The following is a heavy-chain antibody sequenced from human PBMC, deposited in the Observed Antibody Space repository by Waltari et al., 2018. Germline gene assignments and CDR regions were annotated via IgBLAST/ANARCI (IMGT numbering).Heavy chain of an antibody. J-gene: IGHJ6*02. CDR2: IWYDGSNK. Sequence: QVQLQQWGAGLLKPSETLSLTCAVDGGSFSGYYWSWIRQPPGKGLEWVAVIWYDGSNKYYADSVKGRFTISRDNSKNTLYLQMNSLRAEDTAVYYCARDQGKAAAVLGMDVWGQGTTVTVSS. CDR3: ARDQGKAAAVLGMDV. D-gene: IGHD6-13*01. V-gene: IGHV3-33*08. CDR1: GGSFSGYY.